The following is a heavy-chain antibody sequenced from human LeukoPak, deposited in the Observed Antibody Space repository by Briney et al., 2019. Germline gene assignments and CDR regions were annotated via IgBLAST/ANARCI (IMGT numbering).Heavy chain of an antibody. Sequence: PGGSLRLSCAASGFTFTNYAMSWVRQAPGKGLEWVSTISAKSVKTYYADSVKGRFTISRDNSKNTLYLQMNSLRAEDTAVYYCAKDGGSGFPLPPEYWGQGTLVTVSS. CDR2: ISAKSVKT. D-gene: IGHD1-14*01. CDR3: AKDGGSGFPLPPEY. J-gene: IGHJ4*02. V-gene: IGHV3-23*01. CDR1: GFTFTNYA.